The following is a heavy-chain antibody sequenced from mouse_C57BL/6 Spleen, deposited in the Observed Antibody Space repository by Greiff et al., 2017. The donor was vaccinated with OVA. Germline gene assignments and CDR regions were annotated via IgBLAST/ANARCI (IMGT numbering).Heavy chain of an antibody. CDR2: IDPSDSYT. CDR1: GYTLTSYW. CDR3: ARGYLKGYFDY. V-gene: IGHV1-69*01. Sequence: QVQLQQPGAELVMPGASVKLSCKASGYTLTSYWMHWVKQRPGQGLEWIGEIDPSDSYTNYNQKFKGKSTLTVDKSSSTAYMQLSSLTSEDSAVYYCARGYLKGYFDYWGQGTTLTVSS. D-gene: IGHD1-1*01. J-gene: IGHJ2*01.